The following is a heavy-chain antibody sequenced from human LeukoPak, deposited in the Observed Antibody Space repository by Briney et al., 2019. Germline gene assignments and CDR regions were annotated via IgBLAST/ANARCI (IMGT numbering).Heavy chain of an antibody. J-gene: IGHJ1*01. CDR1: GFTLSSYW. CDR3: ARAPSEIGGYYPEYFRH. V-gene: IGHV3-74*01. Sequence: QSGGSLRLSCAASGFTLSSYWMHWVRQAPGKGLVWVSRSKSDGRTNYADSVKGRFTISRDNAKNTVSLQMNSLRAEDTGVYDCARAPSEIGGYYPEYFRHWGQGTLVIVSS. D-gene: IGHD3-22*01. CDR2: SKSDGRT.